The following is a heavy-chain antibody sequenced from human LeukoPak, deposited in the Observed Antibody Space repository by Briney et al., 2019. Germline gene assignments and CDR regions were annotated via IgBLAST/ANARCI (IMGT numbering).Heavy chain of an antibody. CDR3: ARRHPHYYGSGSYHNQHLDY. V-gene: IGHV3-74*01. D-gene: IGHD3-10*01. J-gene: IGHJ4*02. CDR1: GFTFSSYW. CDR2: INSDGSST. Sequence: PGGSLRLSCAASGFTFSSYWMHWVRQAPGKGLVWVSRINSDGSSTSYADSVKGRFTISRDNAKNTLYLQMNSLRAEDTAVYYCARRHPHYYGSGSYHNQHLDYWGQGTLVTVSS.